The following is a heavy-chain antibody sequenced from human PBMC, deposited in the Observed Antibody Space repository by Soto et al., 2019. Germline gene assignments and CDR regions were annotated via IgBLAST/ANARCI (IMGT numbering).Heavy chain of an antibody. CDR2: IIPIFGTA. V-gene: IGHV1-69*13. J-gene: IGHJ5*02. Sequence: SVKVSCKASGGTFSSYAISWVRQAPGQGLEWMGGIIPIFGTANYAQKFQGRVTITADESTSTAYMELSSLRSEDTAVYYCARDVDTAMVSGGFWFDPWGQGTLVTVPQ. D-gene: IGHD5-18*01. CDR3: ARDVDTAMVSGGFWFDP. CDR1: GGTFSSYA.